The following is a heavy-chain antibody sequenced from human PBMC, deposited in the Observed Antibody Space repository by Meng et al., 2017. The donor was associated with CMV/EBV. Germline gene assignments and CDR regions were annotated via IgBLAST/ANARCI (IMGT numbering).Heavy chain of an antibody. CDR3: ARGVGGWFDP. D-gene: IGHD1-26*01. Sequence: QVQLPAWVAGLLKPSETLSLTCAVYGGSFSGYYWSWIRQPPGKGLEWIGEINHSGSTNYNPSLKSRVTISVDTSKNQFSLKLSSVTAADTAVYYCARGVGGWFDPWGQGTLVTVSS. CDR2: INHSGST. J-gene: IGHJ5*02. CDR1: GGSFSGYY. V-gene: IGHV4-34*01.